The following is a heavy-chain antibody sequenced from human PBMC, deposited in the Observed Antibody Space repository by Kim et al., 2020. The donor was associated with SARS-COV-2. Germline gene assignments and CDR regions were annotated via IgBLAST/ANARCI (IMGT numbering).Heavy chain of an antibody. J-gene: IGHJ3*02. CDR2: IYYSGST. CDR3: ARDGPTYYYDSSGYYWAFDI. Sequence: SETLSLTCTVSGGSISSYYWSWIRQPPGKGLEWIGYIYYSGSTNYNPSPKSRVTISVDTSKNHFSLKLSSVTAADTAVYYCARDGPTYYYDSSGYYWAFDIWGQGTMVTVSS. D-gene: IGHD3-22*01. V-gene: IGHV4-59*13. CDR1: GGSISSYY.